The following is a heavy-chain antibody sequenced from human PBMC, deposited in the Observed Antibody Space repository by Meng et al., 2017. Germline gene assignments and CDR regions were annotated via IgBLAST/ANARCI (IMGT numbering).Heavy chain of an antibody. CDR3: ARIRRGYSGYVYDY. CDR2: IDWDDDK. D-gene: IGHD5-12*01. CDR1: GFSLSTSGMC. J-gene: IGHJ4*02. V-gene: IGHV2-70*01. Sequence: SGPTLVKPTQTLTLTCTFSGFSLSTSGMCVSWIRQPPGKALEWLALIDWDDDKYYSTSLKTRLTISNDTSKNQVVLTMTNIDPVDTATYYCARIRRGYSGYVYDYWGQGTLVTVSS.